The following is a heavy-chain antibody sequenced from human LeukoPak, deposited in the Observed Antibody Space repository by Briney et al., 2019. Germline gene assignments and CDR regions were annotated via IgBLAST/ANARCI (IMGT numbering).Heavy chain of an antibody. J-gene: IGHJ3*02. CDR3: AREPGFELGFLPMGKAFDI. Sequence: SETLSLTCTVSGGSISSYYWSWIQQPPGKGLEWIGYIYYSGSTNYNPSLKSRVTISVDTSKNQFSLKLSSVTAADTAVYYCAREPGFELGFLPMGKAFDIWGQGTMVTVSS. CDR1: GGSISSYY. D-gene: IGHD7-27*01. CDR2: IYYSGST. V-gene: IGHV4-59*01.